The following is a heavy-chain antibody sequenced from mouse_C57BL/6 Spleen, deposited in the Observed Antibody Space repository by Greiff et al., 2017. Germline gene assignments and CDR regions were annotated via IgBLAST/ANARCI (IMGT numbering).Heavy chain of an antibody. CDR3: ARRGGSKDY. CDR1: GYTFTSYW. D-gene: IGHD2-5*01. V-gene: IGHV1-50*01. CDR2: IDPSDSYT. J-gene: IGHJ2*01. Sequence: QVQLQQPGAELVKPGASVKLSCKASGYTFTSYWMQWVKQRPGQGLAWIGEIDPSDSYTNYNQKFKGKATLTVDTSPSTAYMQLSSLTSEDSAVYYCARRGGSKDYWGQGTTLTVSS.